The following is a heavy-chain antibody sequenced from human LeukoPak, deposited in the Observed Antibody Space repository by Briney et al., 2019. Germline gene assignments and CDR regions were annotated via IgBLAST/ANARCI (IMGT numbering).Heavy chain of an antibody. V-gene: IGHV1-69*06. CDR1: GGTFSSYA. CDR2: IIPIFGTA. J-gene: IGHJ3*02. CDR3: ARDFEVDDYYGSGSYHAFDI. Sequence: ASVKVSCKASGGTFSSYAISWVRQAPGQGLEWMGGIIPIFGTANYAQKFQGRVTITADKSTSTAYMELSSLRSEDTAVYYCARDFEVDDYYGSGSYHAFDIWGQGTMVTVSS. D-gene: IGHD3-10*01.